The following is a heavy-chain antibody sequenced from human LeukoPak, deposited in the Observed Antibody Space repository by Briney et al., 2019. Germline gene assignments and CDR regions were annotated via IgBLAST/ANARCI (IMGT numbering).Heavy chain of an antibody. Sequence: GGSLRLSCAASGFTFSSYSMNWVRQAPGKGLEWVSSISSSSSYIYYADSVKGRFTISRDNAKNSLYSQMNSLRAEDTAVYYCARALHGAPVFDYWGQGTLVTVSS. V-gene: IGHV3-21*01. CDR2: ISSSSSYI. CDR3: ARALHGAPVFDY. J-gene: IGHJ4*02. D-gene: IGHD4/OR15-4a*01. CDR1: GFTFSSYS.